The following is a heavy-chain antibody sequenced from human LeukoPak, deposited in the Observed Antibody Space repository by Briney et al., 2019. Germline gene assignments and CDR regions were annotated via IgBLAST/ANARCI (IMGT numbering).Heavy chain of an antibody. CDR1: GFPFSSYW. CDR3: TRVGHIDEGIDY. CDR2: IKQDGSKK. J-gene: IGHJ4*02. Sequence: GGSLRLSCVASGFPFSSYWMTWVRQAPGKGLEWVANIKQDGSKKSYVDSVKGRFTISRDNAKNSLYLQMNSLRAEDTAIYYCTRVGHIDEGIDYWGQGTLVTVSS. V-gene: IGHV3-7*04. D-gene: IGHD3-9*01.